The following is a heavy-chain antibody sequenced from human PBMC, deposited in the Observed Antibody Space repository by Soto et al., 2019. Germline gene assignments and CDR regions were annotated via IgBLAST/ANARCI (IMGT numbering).Heavy chain of an antibody. Sequence: GQALKISGKGSGYSVTSYWIGWVCQMTGKGLEWMGIIYPGDSDTRYSPSFQGQVTISADKSISTAYLQWSSLKASDTAMYYCARGRTAILPYGMDVWGQGTTVTVSS. CDR3: ARGRTAILPYGMDV. CDR2: IYPGDSDT. D-gene: IGHD5-18*01. V-gene: IGHV5-51*01. J-gene: IGHJ6*02. CDR1: GYSVTSYW.